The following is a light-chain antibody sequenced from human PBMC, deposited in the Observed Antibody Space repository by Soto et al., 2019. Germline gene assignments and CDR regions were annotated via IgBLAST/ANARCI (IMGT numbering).Light chain of an antibody. CDR1: SSNVGVNA. V-gene: IGLV1-44*01. Sequence: QAVVTQPPSASGTPGQRVTISCSGSSSNVGVNAVNWYKQLPGTAPKLLIYTTNQRPSGVPDRFSGSKSGTSASLAISGLQSEDEADYCCAAWDDSLNGPVFGGGTKLTVL. CDR3: AAWDDSLNGPV. CDR2: TTN. J-gene: IGLJ2*01.